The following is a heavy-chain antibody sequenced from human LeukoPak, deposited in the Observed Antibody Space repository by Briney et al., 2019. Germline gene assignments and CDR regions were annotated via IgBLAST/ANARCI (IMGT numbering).Heavy chain of an antibody. Sequence: GGSLRLSCAASGFTFSSYAMHWVRQAPGKGLEWEAVISYDGSNKYYADSVKGRSTISRDNSKNTLYLQMNSLTAEDTAVYYGARDHSRLGFADYWGQGTLVTVSS. CDR2: ISYDGSNK. D-gene: IGHD3-3*01. CDR1: GFTFSSYA. J-gene: IGHJ4*02. CDR3: ARDHSRLGFADY. V-gene: IGHV3-30-3*01.